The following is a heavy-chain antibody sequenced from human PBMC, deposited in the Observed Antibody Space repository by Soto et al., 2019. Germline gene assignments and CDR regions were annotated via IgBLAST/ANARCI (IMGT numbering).Heavy chain of an antibody. CDR3: AKERVPAAILLNPSDAFDI. V-gene: IGHV3-9*01. D-gene: IGHD2-2*01. CDR1: GFTFDDYA. Sequence: GGSLRLSCAASGFTFDDYAMHWVRQAPGKGLEWVSGISWNSGSIGYADSVKGRFTISRDNAKNSLYLQMNSLRAEDTALYYCAKERVPAAILLNPSDAFDIWGQGTMVTVSS. J-gene: IGHJ3*02. CDR2: ISWNSGSI.